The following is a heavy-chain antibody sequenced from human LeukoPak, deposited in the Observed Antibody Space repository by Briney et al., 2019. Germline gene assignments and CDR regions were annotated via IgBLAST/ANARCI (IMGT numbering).Heavy chain of an antibody. CDR1: GFTVSSNY. J-gene: IGHJ4*02. V-gene: IGHV3-66*01. CDR2: IYSGGST. Sequence: GGSLRLSCAASGFTVSSNYMSWVRQAPGKGLEWVSVIYSGGSTYYADSVKGRFTISRDNSKNTLYLQMNSLRAEDTAVYYCARLPHSSPPGHWGQGTLVTVSS. D-gene: IGHD6-13*01. CDR3: ARLPHSSPPGH.